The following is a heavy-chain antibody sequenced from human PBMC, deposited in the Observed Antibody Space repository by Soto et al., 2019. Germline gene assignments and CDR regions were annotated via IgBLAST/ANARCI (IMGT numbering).Heavy chain of an antibody. CDR3: ARNFGFWASDI. Sequence: GGSLRLSCAASGFTFSDYYMSWIRQAPGKGLEWVSYISSRATTIYYADSVKGRFTISRDNAKNSLFLQMNSLRAEDTAVYFCARNFGFWASDIWGQGTMVTVSS. CDR1: GFTFSDYY. V-gene: IGHV3-11*01. J-gene: IGHJ3*02. D-gene: IGHD3-3*01. CDR2: ISSRATTI.